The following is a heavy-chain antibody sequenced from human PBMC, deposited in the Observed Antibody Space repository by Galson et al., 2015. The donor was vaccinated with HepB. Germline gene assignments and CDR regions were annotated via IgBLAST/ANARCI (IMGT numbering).Heavy chain of an antibody. CDR3: ARELVMVSPGRYFDL. CDR1: GGSISNYY. D-gene: IGHD2-8*01. CDR2: IYYSGST. Sequence: ETLSLTCTVSGGSISNYYWSWIRQPPGKGLEWIGYIYYSGSTNYNPSLKSRVTVSVDTSNNQFSLKLSSVTAADTAVYYCARELVMVSPGRYFDLWGRGTLVTVSS. V-gene: IGHV4-59*12. J-gene: IGHJ2*01.